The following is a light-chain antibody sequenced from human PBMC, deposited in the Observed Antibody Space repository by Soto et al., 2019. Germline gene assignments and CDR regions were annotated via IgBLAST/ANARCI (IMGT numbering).Light chain of an antibody. Sequence: QSVLTQPPSLSGTPGQSVTISCSGSSSNIEGNTVHWYQHLPGTAPKLLIYIDHNRPSGIPDRFSGSKSGTSASLAISGLQSEDEADYYCAAWDDSLNGVYVFGPGTKLTVL. J-gene: IGLJ1*01. CDR1: SSNIEGNT. CDR2: IDH. CDR3: AAWDDSLNGVYV. V-gene: IGLV1-44*01.